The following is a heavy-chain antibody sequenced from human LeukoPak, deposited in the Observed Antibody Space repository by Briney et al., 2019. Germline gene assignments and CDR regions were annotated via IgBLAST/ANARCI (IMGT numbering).Heavy chain of an antibody. V-gene: IGHV3-21*01. CDR2: ISSSSSYI. Sequence: PGGSLRLSCAASGFTFSSYSMNWVRQAPGKGLEWVSSISSSSSYIYYADSVKGRFTISRDNAKNSLYLQMNSLRAEDTAVYYCARGLSWFGDFNWFDPWGQGTLVTVSS. CDR1: GFTFSSYS. CDR3: ARGLSWFGDFNWFDP. D-gene: IGHD3-10*01. J-gene: IGHJ5*02.